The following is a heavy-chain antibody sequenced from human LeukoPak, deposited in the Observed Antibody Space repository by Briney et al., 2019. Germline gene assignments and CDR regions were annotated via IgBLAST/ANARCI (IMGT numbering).Heavy chain of an antibody. CDR3: ARDGYSYGGNFDY. J-gene: IGHJ4*02. V-gene: IGHV4-59*01. Sequence: SETLSLTCTVSGGSISSYYWSWIRQPPGKGLEWIGYIYYSGSTNYNPSLKSRVTISVDTSKNQFSLKLSSVTAANTAVYYCARDGYSYGGNFDYWGQGTLVTVSS. CDR1: GGSISSYY. CDR2: IYYSGST. D-gene: IGHD5-18*01.